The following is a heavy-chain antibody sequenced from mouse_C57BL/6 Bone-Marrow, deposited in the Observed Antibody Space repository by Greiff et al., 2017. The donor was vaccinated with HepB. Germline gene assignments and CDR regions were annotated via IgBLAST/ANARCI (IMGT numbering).Heavy chain of an antibody. CDR3: AREDLWPPGGFAY. CDR1: GIDFSSYW. CDR2: INPDSSTI. J-gene: IGHJ3*01. Sequence: EASGIDFSSYWMSWVRRAPGKGLEWIGEINPDSSTINYAPSLKDKFIISRDNAKNTLYLQMSKVRSEDTALYYCAREDLWPPGGFAYWGQGTLVTVSA. D-gene: IGHD1-1*02. V-gene: IGHV4-1*01.